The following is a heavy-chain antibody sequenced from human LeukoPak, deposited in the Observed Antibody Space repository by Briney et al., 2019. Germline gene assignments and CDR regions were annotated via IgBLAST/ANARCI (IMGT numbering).Heavy chain of an antibody. CDR1: GFTVSNNH. Sequence: GGSLRLSCAASGFTVSNNHMSWVRQAPGKGLEWVSVIYSGGSTYYADSVKGRFTISRDNSKNTLYLQMNSLRAEDTAEYYCAKDRWTSQVEPAGPFDNWGQGTLVTVSS. CDR2: IYSGGST. V-gene: IGHV3-53*01. CDR3: AKDRWTSQVEPAGPFDN. D-gene: IGHD2-2*01. J-gene: IGHJ4*02.